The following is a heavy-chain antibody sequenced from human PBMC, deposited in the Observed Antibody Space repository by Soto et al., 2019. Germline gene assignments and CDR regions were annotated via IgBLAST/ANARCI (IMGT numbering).Heavy chain of an antibody. D-gene: IGHD3-22*01. CDR1: GFTFSSYG. CDR2: IWYDGSNK. CDR3: ARDGAYYYDSSGYYYFDY. J-gene: IGHJ4*02. Sequence: GGSLRLSCAASGFTFSSYGMHWVRQAPGKGLEWVAVIWYDGSNKYYADSVKGRFTISRDNSKNTLYLQMNSLRAEDTAVYYCARDGAYYYDSSGYYYFDYWGQGTLVTVSS. V-gene: IGHV3-33*01.